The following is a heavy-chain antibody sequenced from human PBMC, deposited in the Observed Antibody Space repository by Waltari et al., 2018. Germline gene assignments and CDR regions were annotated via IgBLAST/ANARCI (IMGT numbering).Heavy chain of an antibody. J-gene: IGHJ5*02. CDR3: ARPGITGTTGFDP. Sequence: QVQLQESCPGLVKPSQTLSLTCTVSGGSISSGDYYWSWIRQPPGKGLEWIGYIYYSGRTYYNPSLKSRVTISVDTSKNQFSLKLSSVTAADTAVYYCARPGITGTTGFDPWGQGTLVTVSS. D-gene: IGHD1-7*01. CDR2: IYYSGRT. V-gene: IGHV4-30-4*08. CDR1: GGSISSGDYY.